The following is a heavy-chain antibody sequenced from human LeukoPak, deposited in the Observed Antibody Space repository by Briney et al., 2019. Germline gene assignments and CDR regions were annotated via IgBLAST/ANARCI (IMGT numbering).Heavy chain of an antibody. D-gene: IGHD6-13*01. V-gene: IGHV3-48*03. Sequence: PGGSLRLFCAASGFTFSRHVMNWVRQAPGGGLEWGSLIRSIGRSIDYVDSVKDRFTISRGNDKNTLYQQMDSLRAEDTAVYYCGRGFSSSYHRHFEYWGRGILVTVSS. CDR2: IRSIGRSI. J-gene: IGHJ4*02. CDR3: GRGFSSSYHRHFEY. CDR1: GFTFSRHV.